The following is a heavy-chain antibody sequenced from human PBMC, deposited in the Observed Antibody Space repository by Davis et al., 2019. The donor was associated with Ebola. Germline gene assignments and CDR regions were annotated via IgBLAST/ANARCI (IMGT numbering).Heavy chain of an antibody. CDR3: ARLGQRQVMFS. V-gene: IGHV3-7*01. CDR1: GFTFSTYW. Sequence: PGGSLRLSCAASGFTFSTYWMSWVRQAPGKGLEWVANIKQDGGQIYYVDSVRGRFTVSRDNAKNSLYLQMNSLRAEDTAIYYCARLGQRQVMFSWGQGTLVTVSS. CDR2: IKQDGGQI. J-gene: IGHJ5*02. D-gene: IGHD3-10*02.